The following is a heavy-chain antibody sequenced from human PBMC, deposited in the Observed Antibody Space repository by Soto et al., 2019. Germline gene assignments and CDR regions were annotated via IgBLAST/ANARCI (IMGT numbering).Heavy chain of an antibody. V-gene: IGHV3-23*01. CDR2: ISDNGGTT. Sequence: PGGSLRLSCAASEFTFSNYAMSWVRQAPGKGLEWVSSISDNGGTTYYADSVKGRFTISRDNSKNTLYLQMNSLRAEDTAVYYCAKDPPQLIVYFDYRGQGTQVTLSS. D-gene: IGHD3-22*01. CDR3: AKDPPQLIVYFDY. CDR1: EFTFSNYA. J-gene: IGHJ4*02.